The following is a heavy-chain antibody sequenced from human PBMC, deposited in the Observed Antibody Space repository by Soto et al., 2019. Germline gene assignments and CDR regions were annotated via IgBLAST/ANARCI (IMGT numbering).Heavy chain of an antibody. CDR3: ARVLSWNNVIDY. J-gene: IGHJ4*02. D-gene: IGHD1-1*01. V-gene: IGHV1-8*01. CDR1: GYTFTSYE. Sequence: QVQLVQSGAEVKKPGASVKVSCKASGYTFTSYEINWVRQATGQGLEWMGWMNPNSANTGYAQKFQGRVTMTRNTSISTAYMELSGLRSDDTAVYYCARVLSWNNVIDYWGQGTPVTVSS. CDR2: MNPNSANT.